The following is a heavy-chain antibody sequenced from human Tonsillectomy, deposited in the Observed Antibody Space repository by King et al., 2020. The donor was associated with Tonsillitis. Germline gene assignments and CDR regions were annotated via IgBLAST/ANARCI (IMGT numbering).Heavy chain of an antibody. CDR1: GASISSYY. CDR2: IYYSGST. J-gene: IGHJ3*02. Sequence: PLQESGPGLVKPSETLSLTCTVSGASISSYYWSWIRPPPGKGLEWIGYIYYSGSTNYNPSLKSRVTISIDTSKNQFSLKLSSVTAADTAVYYCARILDVRALEIWGQGTMVTVSS. D-gene: IGHD2-8*01. CDR3: ARILDVRALEI. V-gene: IGHV4-59*01.